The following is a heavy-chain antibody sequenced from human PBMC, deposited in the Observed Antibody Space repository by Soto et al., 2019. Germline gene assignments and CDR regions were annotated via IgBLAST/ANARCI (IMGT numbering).Heavy chain of an antibody. CDR2: ISSSSSYI. D-gene: IGHD5-12*01. CDR3: ARDFEVATDTFSYYYGMDV. Sequence: VGSLRLSCAASGFTFSSYSMNWVRQAPGKGLEWVSSISSSSSYIYYADSVKGRFTISRDNAKNSLYLQMNSLRAEDTAVYYCARDFEVATDTFSYYYGMDVWGQGTTVTVSS. J-gene: IGHJ6*02. CDR1: GFTFSSYS. V-gene: IGHV3-21*01.